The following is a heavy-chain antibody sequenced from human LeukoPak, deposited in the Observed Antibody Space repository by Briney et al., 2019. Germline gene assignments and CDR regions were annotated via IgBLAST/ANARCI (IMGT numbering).Heavy chain of an antibody. CDR2: IWYDGSNK. D-gene: IGHD2-2*01. CDR1: GFTFITYV. V-gene: IGHV3-33*01. CDR3: ARVRSPGSTSRTDAFDI. Sequence: GRSLRLSCAASGFTFITYVMHWVRQAPGKGLEWVAVIWYDGSNKYYADSVKGRFTISRDNSKNTLYLQMNSLRAEDTAVYYCARVRSPGSTSRTDAFDIWGQGTMVTVSS. J-gene: IGHJ3*02.